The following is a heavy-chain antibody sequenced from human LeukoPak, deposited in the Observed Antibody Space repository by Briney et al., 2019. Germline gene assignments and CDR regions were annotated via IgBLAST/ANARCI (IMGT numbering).Heavy chain of an antibody. CDR1: GFSVSANY. D-gene: IGHD2-15*01. J-gene: IGHJ4*02. CDR3: ARERYCSGASCPNSNRYFDF. V-gene: IGHV3-66*02. CDR2: IHNGGDT. Sequence: GGSLRLSCTASGFSVSANYMSWVRQAPGKGLEWVSVIHNGGDTYYADSVKGRFTISRDNSKNTLYLQMNSLRDEDTAVYYCARERYCSGASCPNSNRYFDFWGQGTLVTVSS.